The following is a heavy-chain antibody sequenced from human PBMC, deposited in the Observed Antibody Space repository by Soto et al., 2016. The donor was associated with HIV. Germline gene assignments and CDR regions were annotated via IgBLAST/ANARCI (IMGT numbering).Heavy chain of an antibody. J-gene: IGHJ3*02. CDR3: AKINKVWGSGSYAFDI. CDR1: GFTFSSYA. D-gene: IGHD3-10*01. Sequence: EVRLLESGGGLVQPGGSLRLSCAASGFTFSSYAMSWVRQAPGKGLEWVSAISGSGGSTYYADSVKGRFTISRDNSKNTLYLQMNSLRAEDTAVYYCAKINKVWGSGSYAFDIWGQGTMVTVSS. V-gene: IGHV3-23*01. CDR2: ISGSGGST.